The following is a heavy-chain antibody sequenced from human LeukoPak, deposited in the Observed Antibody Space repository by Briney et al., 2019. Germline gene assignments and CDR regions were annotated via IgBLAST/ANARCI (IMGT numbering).Heavy chain of an antibody. V-gene: IGHV3-64*01. CDR1: GYTFSSYA. Sequence: GGSLRLSCAASGYTFSSYAMHWVRQAPGKGLEYVSAISSNGGSTYYANSVKGRFTISRDNSKNTLYLQMGSLRAEDMAVYYCARSDYDQNWYFDLWGRGTLVTVSS. CDR2: ISSNGGST. D-gene: IGHD5-12*01. J-gene: IGHJ2*01. CDR3: ARSDYDQNWYFDL.